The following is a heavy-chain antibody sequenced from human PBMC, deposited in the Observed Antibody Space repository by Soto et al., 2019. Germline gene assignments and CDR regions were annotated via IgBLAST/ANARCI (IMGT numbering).Heavy chain of an antibody. Sequence: EVQLLESGGGLVQPGGSLRLSCAASGFTFNNFAMNWLRQAPGKGLEWVSAVNNGGDSRYYADSVQGRFTISRDNSENTLYLQMNSLRAADTAVYYCAKGSGRVSTIGFCDVWGKGATVTVSS. CDR1: GFTFNNFA. J-gene: IGHJ6*04. CDR3: AKGSGRVSTIGFCDV. D-gene: IGHD1-26*01. CDR2: VNNGGDSR. V-gene: IGHV3-23*01.